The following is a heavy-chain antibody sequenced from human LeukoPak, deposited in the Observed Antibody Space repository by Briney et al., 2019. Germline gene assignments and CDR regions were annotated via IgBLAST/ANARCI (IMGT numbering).Heavy chain of an antibody. J-gene: IGHJ6*03. D-gene: IGHD2-2*01. Sequence: SQTLSHTCAVSGWSLTGYSFTRLRQPPAGWLEWIGEISHSGNTDYKPSLKSRVTMSVDTSKNQFSLRLFSVTAADTAIYFCARLGLDIILGPPAQRGKYFYYMDVWGKGTTVTVSS. CDR2: ISHSGNT. CDR3: ARLGLDIILGPPAQRGKYFYYMDV. V-gene: IGHV4-34*01. CDR1: GWSLTGYS.